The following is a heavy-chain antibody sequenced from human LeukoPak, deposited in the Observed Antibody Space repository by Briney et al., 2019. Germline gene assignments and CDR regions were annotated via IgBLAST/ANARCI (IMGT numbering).Heavy chain of an antibody. CDR3: AREKIGTGTVLGKDYYYMDV. J-gene: IGHJ6*03. CDR1: GGSISSSSYY. D-gene: IGHD3-16*01. V-gene: IGHV4-39*07. Sequence: SETLSLTCTVSGGSISSSSYYWGWIRQPPGKGLEWIGSIYYSGSTYYNPSLKSRVTISVDTSKNQFSLKLSSVTAADTAMYYCAREKIGTGTVLGKDYYYMDVWGKGTTVTVSS. CDR2: IYYSGST.